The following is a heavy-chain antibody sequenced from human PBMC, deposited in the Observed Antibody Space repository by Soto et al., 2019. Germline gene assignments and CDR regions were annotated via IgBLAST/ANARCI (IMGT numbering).Heavy chain of an antibody. CDR3: ARDKDYGDYSYFDL. J-gene: IGHJ2*01. CDR1: GGTFSSYT. Sequence: QVQLVQSGAEVKKPGSSVKVSCKASGGTFSSYTISWVRQAPGQGLEWMGRIIPILGIANYAQKFQGRVTITADKSTSTAYMELSSLRSEDTAVYYCARDKDYGDYSYFDLWGRGTLVTVSS. CDR2: IIPILGIA. D-gene: IGHD4-17*01. V-gene: IGHV1-69*08.